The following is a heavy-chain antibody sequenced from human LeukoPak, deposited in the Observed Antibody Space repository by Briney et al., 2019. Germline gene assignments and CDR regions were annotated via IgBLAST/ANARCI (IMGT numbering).Heavy chain of an antibody. CDR3: TTGNWGPY. Sequence: GGSLRLSCVGSGFTFNNAWMNWVRQAPGKGLEWVGRIKDMAHGATIDYAAAVKGRFTLSRDDSKNTLYLQMNSLRTEDTAVYYCTTGNWGPYWGQGTLVTVSS. CDR1: GFTFNNAW. D-gene: IGHD7-27*01. CDR2: IKDMAHGATI. J-gene: IGHJ4*02. V-gene: IGHV3-15*07.